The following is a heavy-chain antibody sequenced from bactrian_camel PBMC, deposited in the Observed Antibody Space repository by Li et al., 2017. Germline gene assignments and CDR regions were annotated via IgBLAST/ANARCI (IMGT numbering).Heavy chain of an antibody. V-gene: IGHV3S63*01. Sequence: QVQLVESGGGSVQAGDSLRVSCQLSRDTKADTCVGWFRQTAGKEREAVAHIDKDGETYSDSAKGRFAISKDNAKNTLYLQMNSLKPEDTAMYYCAARLSASRCSDPMNSSRVHYWGQGTQVTVS. J-gene: IGHJ4*01. D-gene: IGHD4*01. CDR3: AARLSASRCSDPMNSSRVHY. CDR2: IDKDGET. CDR1: RDTKADTC.